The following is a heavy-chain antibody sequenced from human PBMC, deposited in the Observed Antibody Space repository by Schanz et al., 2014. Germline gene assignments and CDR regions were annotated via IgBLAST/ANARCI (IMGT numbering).Heavy chain of an antibody. CDR2: MNPNSGNP. CDR3: ARDQSPYTNSADVRYFDY. CDR1: GGTFSRLT. D-gene: IGHD6-6*01. V-gene: IGHV1-8*01. J-gene: IGHJ4*02. Sequence: QVQLVQSGADVKKPGSSVRVSCKASGGTFSRLTFSWVRQAPGQGLEWMGWMNPNSGNPGFAQKFRGRVTMTRNTSMSTAYMDLRSLRSDDTAVYYCARDQSPYTNSADVRYFDYWGQGSLVTVSS.